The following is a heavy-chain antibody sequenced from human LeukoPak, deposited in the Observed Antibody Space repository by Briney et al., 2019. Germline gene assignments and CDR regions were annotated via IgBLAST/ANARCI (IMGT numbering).Heavy chain of an antibody. CDR2: IYYSGST. D-gene: IGHD6-19*01. Sequence: PSETLSLTCTVSGGSISSNSYYWGWIRQPPGKGLEGMGRIYYSGSTYYNPSLKSRVTISVDTSKNQFSLKLSSVTAADTAVYYCARDGVSSGWYSWWFDPWGQGTLVTVSS. V-gene: IGHV4-39*07. J-gene: IGHJ5*02. CDR3: ARDGVSSGWYSWWFDP. CDR1: GGSISSNSYY.